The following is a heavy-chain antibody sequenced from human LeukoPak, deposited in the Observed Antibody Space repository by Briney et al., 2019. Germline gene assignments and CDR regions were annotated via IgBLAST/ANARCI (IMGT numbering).Heavy chain of an antibody. CDR2: ISYDGSNK. Sequence: GRSLRLSCAASGFTFSSYAMHWVRQAPGKGLEWVAVISYDGSNKYYADSVKGRFTISRDNSKNTLYLQMNSLRAEDTAVYYCARDQGGWYDYYYYYMDVWGKGTTVTISS. J-gene: IGHJ6*03. CDR3: ARDQGGWYDYYYYYMDV. D-gene: IGHD6-19*01. V-gene: IGHV3-30*04. CDR1: GFTFSSYA.